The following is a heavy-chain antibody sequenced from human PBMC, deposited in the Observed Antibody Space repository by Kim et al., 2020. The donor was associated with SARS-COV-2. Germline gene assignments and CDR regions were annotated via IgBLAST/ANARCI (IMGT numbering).Heavy chain of an antibody. V-gene: IGHV4-34*01. CDR2: INHSGST. J-gene: IGHJ6*02. Sequence: SETLSLTCTVYGGSFSGYYWSWIRQPPGKGLEWIGEINHSGSTNYNPSLKSRVTISVDTSKNQCSLKLSSVTAADTAVYYCARVDIQLWPFSYYYYYGLDVWGQGTTVTVSS. CDR1: GGSFSGYY. D-gene: IGHD5-18*01. CDR3: ARVDIQLWPFSYYYYYGLDV.